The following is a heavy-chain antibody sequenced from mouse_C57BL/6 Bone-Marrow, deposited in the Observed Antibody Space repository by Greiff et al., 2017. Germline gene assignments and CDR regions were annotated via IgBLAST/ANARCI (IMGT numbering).Heavy chain of an antibody. CDR2: IDPRSGNT. CDR1: GYTFTSYG. J-gene: IGHJ3*01. Sequence: QVQLKQSGAELARPGASVKLSCKASGYTFTSYGISWVKQRTGQGLEWIGEIDPRSGNTYYNEKFKGKATLTADKSFSTAYMELRSQTSEDSAVYCWARLKNWDRFAYWGQGTLVTVSA. V-gene: IGHV1-81*01. D-gene: IGHD4-1*01. CDR3: ARLKNWDRFAY.